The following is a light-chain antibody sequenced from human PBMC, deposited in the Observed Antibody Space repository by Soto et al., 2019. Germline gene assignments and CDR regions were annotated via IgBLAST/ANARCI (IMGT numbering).Light chain of an antibody. Sequence: EIVMTQSPATLSVSPGERVSLSCRASQTITSNLAWYQQKPGQAPRLLIYGASTRATGVPARFSGSGSGTEFTLTISSLQSEDFALYYCQQYNNWPPATCGQGTKVEIK. V-gene: IGKV3-15*01. CDR3: QQYNNWPPAT. CDR1: QTITSN. CDR2: GAS. J-gene: IGKJ1*01.